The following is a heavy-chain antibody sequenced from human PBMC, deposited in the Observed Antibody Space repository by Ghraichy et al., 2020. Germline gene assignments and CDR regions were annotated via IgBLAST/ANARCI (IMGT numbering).Heavy chain of an antibody. Sequence: GGSLRLSCAASGFTVSSNYMSWVRQAPGKGLEGVSVIYSGGTTYYADSVKGRFTISRDNSKNTLYLQMNSLRAEETAVYYCARDPAGSGYFDYWGQGTLVTVSS. J-gene: IGHJ4*02. V-gene: IGHV3-53*01. CDR2: IYSGGTT. CDR3: ARDPAGSGYFDY. CDR1: GFTVSSNY.